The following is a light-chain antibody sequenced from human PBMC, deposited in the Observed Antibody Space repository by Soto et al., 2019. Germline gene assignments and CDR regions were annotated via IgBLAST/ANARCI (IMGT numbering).Light chain of an antibody. Sequence: EIVLPQSPGPLSLSPGERATLSCRASQSVSSSYLAWYQQKPGQAPRLLIYGASSRATGIPDRFSGSGSGTDFTLTISRLEPEDFAVYYCQQYGSSPPNTCGQGTRLEIK. V-gene: IGKV3-20*01. CDR2: GAS. J-gene: IGKJ5*01. CDR3: QQYGSSPPNT. CDR1: QSVSSSY.